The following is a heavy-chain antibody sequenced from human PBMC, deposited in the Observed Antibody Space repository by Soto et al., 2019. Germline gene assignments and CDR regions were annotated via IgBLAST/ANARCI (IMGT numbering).Heavy chain of an antibody. CDR1: GGTFSSYA. Sequence: QVQLVQSGAEVKKPGSSVKVSFKASGGTFSSYAISWVRQAPGQGLEWMGGIIPIFGTANYAQKFQGRVTITADESTSTAYMELSSLRSEDTAVYYCARAPLYYGDSPNWFDPWGQGTLVTVSS. J-gene: IGHJ5*02. V-gene: IGHV1-69*12. CDR3: ARAPLYYGDSPNWFDP. D-gene: IGHD4-17*01. CDR2: IIPIFGTA.